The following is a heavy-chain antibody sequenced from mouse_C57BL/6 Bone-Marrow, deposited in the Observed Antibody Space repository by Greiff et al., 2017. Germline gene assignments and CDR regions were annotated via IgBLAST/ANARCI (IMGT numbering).Heavy chain of an antibody. CDR2: IYPGSGST. V-gene: IGHV1-55*01. Sequence: VQLQQPGAELVKPGASVKLSCKASGYTFTSYWITWVKQRPGQGLEWIGDIYPGSGSTNYNEKFKSKATLTVDTASITAYRQLSSLTSEDSAVYYCARPYYSNYWYFDVWGTGTTVTVSS. D-gene: IGHD2-5*01. J-gene: IGHJ1*03. CDR1: GYTFTSYW. CDR3: ARPYYSNYWYFDV.